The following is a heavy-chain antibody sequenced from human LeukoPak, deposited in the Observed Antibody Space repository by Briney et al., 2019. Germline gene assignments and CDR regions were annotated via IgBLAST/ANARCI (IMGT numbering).Heavy chain of an antibody. CDR3: ARQHDFWSGWSDYMDV. CDR2: IYPGDSDT. Sequence: GESLKISCKGSGYSFTSYWIGWVRQMPGKGLEWMGIIYPGDSDTRYSPSFQGQVTISADKSISTAYLQWSSLKASDTAMYYCARQHDFWSGWSDYMDVWDKGTTVTVSS. V-gene: IGHV5-51*01. D-gene: IGHD3-3*01. J-gene: IGHJ6*03. CDR1: GYSFTSYW.